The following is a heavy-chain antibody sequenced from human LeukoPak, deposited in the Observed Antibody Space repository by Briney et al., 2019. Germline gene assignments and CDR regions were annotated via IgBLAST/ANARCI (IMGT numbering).Heavy chain of an antibody. CDR3: AKEWACSSTSCYRGGIDY. Sequence: GGSLRLSCAASGFTFSSYAMSWVRQAPGKGLEWVSAISGSGGSTYYADSVKGRFTISRDNSKNTLYLQMNSLRAEDTAVYYCAKEWACSSTSCYRGGIDYWGQGTLVTVSS. CDR2: ISGSGGST. J-gene: IGHJ4*02. V-gene: IGHV3-23*01. D-gene: IGHD2-2*01. CDR1: GFTFSSYA.